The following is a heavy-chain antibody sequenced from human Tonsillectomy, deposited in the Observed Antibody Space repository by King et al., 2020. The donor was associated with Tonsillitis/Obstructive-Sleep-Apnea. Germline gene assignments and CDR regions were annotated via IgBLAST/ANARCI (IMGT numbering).Heavy chain of an antibody. CDR1: GYSFTTYA. J-gene: IGHJ6*03. Sequence: KASGYSFTTYAFNWVRQAPGQGLEWMGVININTWHPTYAQCFTGRFVFSLYTSVSTAFLQINSLMAEDTAVYYCASSWGLTWTGYMDVWGKGTTVTVS. D-gene: IGHD1-14*01. V-gene: IGHV7-4-1*02. CDR3: ASSWGLTWTGYMDV. CDR2: ININTWHP.